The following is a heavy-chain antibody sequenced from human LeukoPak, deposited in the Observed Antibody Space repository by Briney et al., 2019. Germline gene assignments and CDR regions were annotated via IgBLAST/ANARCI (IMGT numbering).Heavy chain of an antibody. D-gene: IGHD3-3*01. CDR3: ARYSNYDYFFDS. CDR1: GFNFSSYT. Sequence: EGSLRLSCGASGFNFSSYTPNWVRQAPGKGLEWVSTVSSSSRYIYYADSVKGRFTISRDNANNSVYLQMNSLRVEDTAIYYCARYSNYDYFFDSWGQGTLVTVSS. CDR2: VSSSSRYI. J-gene: IGHJ4*02. V-gene: IGHV3-21*06.